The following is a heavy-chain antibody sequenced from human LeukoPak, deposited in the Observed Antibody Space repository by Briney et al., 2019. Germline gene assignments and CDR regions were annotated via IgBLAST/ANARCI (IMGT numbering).Heavy chain of an antibody. Sequence: SETLSLTCTVFGGSISSSNYYWGWIRQPPGKGLEWIGSINYGGITYSNPSLKSRLTISVDTSKNQFSLKLGSVTAADTAVYYCAGERGEEYSSGWYKTNFFYNWGQGVRVTVSS. D-gene: IGHD6-19*01. CDR3: AGERGEEYSSGWYKTNFFYN. CDR2: INYGGIT. J-gene: IGHJ4*02. V-gene: IGHV4-39*07. CDR1: GGSISSSNYY.